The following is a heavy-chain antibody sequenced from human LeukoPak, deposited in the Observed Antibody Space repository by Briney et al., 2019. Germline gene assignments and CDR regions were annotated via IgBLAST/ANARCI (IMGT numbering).Heavy chain of an antibody. J-gene: IGHJ5*02. CDR1: GGSISSGDYY. D-gene: IGHD3-3*01. CDR3: ARDKGSHDFGWFDP. CDR2: IYYSGST. V-gene: IGHV4-30-4*08. Sequence: SQTLSLTCTVSGGSISSGDYYWSWIRQPPGKGLEWTGYIYYSGSTYYHPSLKSRVTISVDTSKNQFSLKLSSVTAADTAVYYCARDKGSHDFGWFDPWGQGTLVTVSS.